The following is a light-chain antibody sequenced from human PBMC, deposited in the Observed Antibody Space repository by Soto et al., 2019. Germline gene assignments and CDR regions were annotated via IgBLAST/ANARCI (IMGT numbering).Light chain of an antibody. CDR2: DAS. V-gene: IGKV3D-20*01. CDR1: QSLSITY. J-gene: IGKJ1*01. Sequence: EIVLTQSPATLSLSPGERATLSCGASQSLSITYLAWYHQKPGLAPRLLIYDASTRATGIPDRFSGSGSGTDFTLIISRLEPEDSAVYYCQQYGSSPTFGQGTKVEIK. CDR3: QQYGSSPT.